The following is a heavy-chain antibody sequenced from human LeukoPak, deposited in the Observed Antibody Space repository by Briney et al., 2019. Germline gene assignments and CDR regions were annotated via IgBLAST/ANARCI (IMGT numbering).Heavy chain of an antibody. D-gene: IGHD2-2*01. CDR1: GFTFSSYG. V-gene: IGHV3-30*02. J-gene: IGHJ6*03. CDR3: AKSCSSTSCSYMDV. Sequence: GGSLRLSCAASGFTFSSYGMHWVRQAPGKGLEWVAVIWYGGSNKYYADSVKGRFTISRDNSKNTLYLQMNSLRAEDTAVYYCAKSCSSTSCSYMDVWGKGTTVTVSS. CDR2: IWYGGSNK.